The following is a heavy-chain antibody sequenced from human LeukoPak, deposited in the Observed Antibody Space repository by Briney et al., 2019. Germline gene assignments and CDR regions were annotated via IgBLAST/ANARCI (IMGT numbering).Heavy chain of an antibody. CDR3: ASMGDSSGYYSNFDY. Sequence: SETLSLTCTVSGGSISSYYWSWIRQPPGKGLEWIGCIYYSGSTNYNPSLKSRVTISVDTSKNQFSLKLSSVTAADTAVYYCASMGDSSGYYSNFDYWGQGTRVTVSS. J-gene: IGHJ4*02. D-gene: IGHD3-22*01. CDR2: IYYSGST. CDR1: GGSISSYY. V-gene: IGHV4-59*01.